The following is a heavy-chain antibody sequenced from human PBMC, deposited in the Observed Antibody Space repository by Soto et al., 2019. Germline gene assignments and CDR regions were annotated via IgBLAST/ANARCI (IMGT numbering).Heavy chain of an antibody. V-gene: IGHV1-69*02. Sequence: QVQLVQSGAEVKKPGSSVKVSCKASGGTFSSYTISWVRQAPGQGLEWMGRIIPILGIANYAQKFQGRVTIPADKSKSTAYMELSSLRSEDTAVYYCARAGKFGELLYAFDIWGQGTMVTVSS. D-gene: IGHD3-10*01. CDR2: IIPILGIA. CDR3: ARAGKFGELLYAFDI. J-gene: IGHJ3*02. CDR1: GGTFSSYT.